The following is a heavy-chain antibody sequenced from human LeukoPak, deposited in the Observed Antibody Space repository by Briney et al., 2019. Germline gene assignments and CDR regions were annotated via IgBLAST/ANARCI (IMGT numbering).Heavy chain of an antibody. CDR1: GFTFSSYA. CDR2: ISGSGGNT. D-gene: IGHD4-11*01. Sequence: GGSLRLSCAASGFTFSSYAMSWVRQVPGKGLEWVSSISGSGGNTHSADSVKGRFTISRDNSKNTLYLQMNSLRAEDTAVYYCAKATVTTFADYFDYWGQGTLVTVSS. J-gene: IGHJ4*02. CDR3: AKATVTTFADYFDY. V-gene: IGHV3-23*01.